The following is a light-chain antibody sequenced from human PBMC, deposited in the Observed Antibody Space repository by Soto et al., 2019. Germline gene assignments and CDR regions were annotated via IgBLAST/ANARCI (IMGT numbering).Light chain of an antibody. CDR2: DAS. CDR1: QGVDKY. Sequence: EIVMTQSPATLSLSPGERATLSCRASQGVDKYLVWYQQKPGQAPRLLIYDASNRATGVPDRFSGSGSGTDFTLTIGGLEPEDFAVYYCQQYALSPWTFGQGTKVDIK. CDR3: QQYALSPWT. J-gene: IGKJ1*01. V-gene: IGKV3D-11*01.